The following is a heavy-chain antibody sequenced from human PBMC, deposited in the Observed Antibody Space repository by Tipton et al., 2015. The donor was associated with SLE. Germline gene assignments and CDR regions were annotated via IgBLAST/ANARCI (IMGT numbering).Heavy chain of an antibody. CDR2: INPKFGGT. D-gene: IGHD1-14*01. Sequence: QVQLVQSGAEGKKPGASVKVSCKASGYTFIDYFIHWVRQAPGQGIEWMGWINPKFGGTHYAQNLQGRITMTRDTSVNTGYLEVRRLRSDDTAVYYCATAHIRLFEEPIDAFDIWGQGTKVAVSS. J-gene: IGHJ3*02. CDR3: ATAHIRLFEEPIDAFDI. CDR1: GYTFIDYF. V-gene: IGHV1-2*02.